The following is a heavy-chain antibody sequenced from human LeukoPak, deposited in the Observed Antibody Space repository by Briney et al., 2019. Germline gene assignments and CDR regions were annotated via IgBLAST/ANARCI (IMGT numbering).Heavy chain of an antibody. D-gene: IGHD6-13*01. Sequence: PSETLSLTCTVSGGSISSSSYYWGWIRQPPGKGLEWIGSIYYSGSTYYNPSLKSRVTISVDTSKNQFSLKLSSVTAADTAVYYCARDSSSWYGWFDPWGQGTLVTVSS. V-gene: IGHV4-39*07. CDR2: IYYSGST. CDR1: GGSISSSSYY. CDR3: ARDSSSWYGWFDP. J-gene: IGHJ5*02.